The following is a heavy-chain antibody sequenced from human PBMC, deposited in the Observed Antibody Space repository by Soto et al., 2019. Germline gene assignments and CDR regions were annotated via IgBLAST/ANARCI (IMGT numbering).Heavy chain of an antibody. V-gene: IGHV4-30-4*01. CDR1: GGSISSGNYY. CDR2: ISYSGST. Sequence: QVQLQESGPGLVKPSQTLSLTCTVSGGSISSGNYYWSWIRQPPGKGLEWIGFISYSGSTYYSTSLKSRVTMSVDTSKSQFSLNLSFVTAADTAVYYCATMGTPATGLYFFAYWGQGSLVTVSS. J-gene: IGHJ4*02. CDR3: ATMGTPATGLYFFAY. D-gene: IGHD2-15*01.